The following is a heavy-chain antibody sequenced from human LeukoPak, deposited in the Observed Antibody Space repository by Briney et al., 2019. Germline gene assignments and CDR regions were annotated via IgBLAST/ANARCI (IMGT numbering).Heavy chain of an antibody. CDR1: GGSISSYY. CDR2: IYYSGST. Sequence: PSETLSLTCTVSGGSISSYYWSWIRQPPGKGLEWIGYIYYSGSTNYNPSLKSRVTISVDTSKNQFSLKLSSVTAADTAVYYCAREAISNYYYYGMDVWGQGTTVTGSS. V-gene: IGHV4-59*01. CDR3: AREAISNYYYYGMDV. J-gene: IGHJ6*02. D-gene: IGHD2/OR15-2a*01.